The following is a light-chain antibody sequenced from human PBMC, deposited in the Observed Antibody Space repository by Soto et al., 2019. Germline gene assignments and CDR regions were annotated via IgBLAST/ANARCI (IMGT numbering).Light chain of an antibody. CDR1: RSLSSDY. Sequence: SVLMQSPGTLSLSQGERATLSCRASRSLSSDYLAWYQQKPGQAPRLLFYHASRRATGTPDRFSVSGSGTDFTLTISRLEPGDFAVYYCQQYGDSLRSFGQGTMVDI. CDR3: QQYGDSLRS. J-gene: IGKJ1*01. V-gene: IGKV3-20*01. CDR2: HAS.